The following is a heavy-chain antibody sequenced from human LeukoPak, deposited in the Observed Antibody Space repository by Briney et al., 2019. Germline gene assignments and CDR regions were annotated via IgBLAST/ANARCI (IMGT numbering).Heavy chain of an antibody. V-gene: IGHV3-7*01. CDR1: GFTFSSYW. J-gene: IGHJ4*02. CDR2: IKQDGSEK. Sequence: GSLRLSCAASGFTFSSYWMSWVRQAPGKGLEWVANIKQDGSEKYYVDSVKGRFTISRDNAKNSLYLQMNSLRAEDTAVYYCARVHDSSGYYVDYWGQGTLVTVSS. CDR3: ARVHDSSGYYVDY. D-gene: IGHD3-22*01.